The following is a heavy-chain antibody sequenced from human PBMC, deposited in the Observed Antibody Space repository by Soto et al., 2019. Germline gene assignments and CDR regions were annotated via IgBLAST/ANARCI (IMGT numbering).Heavy chain of an antibody. CDR3: ARDRPGSGSYGY. V-gene: IGHV3-21*01. D-gene: IGHD3-10*01. CDR1: VFTFMSYS. CDR2: ISDTSAYI. J-gene: IGHJ4*02. Sequence: PGWSLRLSCASSVFTFMSYSMNWVRQAPGKGLEWVSSISDTSAYIYYVDSVRGRFTISRDNAENSLYLQMNSLRVEDTGVYYCARDRPGSGSYGYWGEGTLVTVSS.